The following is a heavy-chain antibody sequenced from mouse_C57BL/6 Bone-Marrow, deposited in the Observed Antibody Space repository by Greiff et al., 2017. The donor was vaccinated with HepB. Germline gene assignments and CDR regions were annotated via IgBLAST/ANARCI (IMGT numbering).Heavy chain of an antibody. CDR2: ISSGSSTI. J-gene: IGHJ2*01. Sequence: EVQVVESGGGLVKPGGSLKLSCAASGFTFSDYGMHWVRQAPEKGLEWVAYISSGSSTIYYADTVKGRFTISRDNAKNTLFLQMTSLRSEDTAMYYCARKATVVAKDFDYWGQGTTLTVSS. D-gene: IGHD1-1*01. CDR1: GFTFSDYG. CDR3: ARKATVVAKDFDY. V-gene: IGHV5-17*01.